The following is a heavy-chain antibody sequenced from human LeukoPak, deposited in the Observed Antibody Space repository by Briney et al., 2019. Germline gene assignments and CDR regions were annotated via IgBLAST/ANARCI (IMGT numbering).Heavy chain of an antibody. D-gene: IGHD6-13*01. CDR3: ARGGIAAAYGMDV. J-gene: IGHJ6*02. CDR1: GGSISSGGYS. V-gene: IGHV4-30-2*01. Sequence: SQTLSLNCAVSGGSISSGGYSWSWIRQPPGQGLEWIGYIYHSGSTYYNPSLKSRVTISVDRSKNQFSLKLSSVTAADTAVYYCARGGIAAAYGMDVWGQGTTVTVSS. CDR2: IYHSGST.